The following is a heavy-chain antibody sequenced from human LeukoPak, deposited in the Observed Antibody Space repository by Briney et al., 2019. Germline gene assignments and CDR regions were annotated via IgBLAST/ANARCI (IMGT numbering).Heavy chain of an antibody. Sequence: PGGSLRPSCAASGFTFTSHWTSWVRQAPGKGLEWVARMNLDGSEKYYVDSVKGRFTISRDNAKTSLYLEMNSLRAEDTAVYYCARDATYCTNGVCYTRFDYWGQGTLVTVSS. CDR2: MNLDGSEK. CDR3: ARDATYCTNGVCYTRFDY. CDR1: GFTFTSHW. D-gene: IGHD2-8*01. J-gene: IGHJ4*02. V-gene: IGHV3-7*01.